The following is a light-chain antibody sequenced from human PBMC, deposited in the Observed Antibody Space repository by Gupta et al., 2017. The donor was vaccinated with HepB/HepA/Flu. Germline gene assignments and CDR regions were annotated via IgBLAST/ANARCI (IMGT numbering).Light chain of an antibody. V-gene: IGLV2-8*01. J-gene: IGLJ2*01. CDR1: GSGLGDFIY. CDR3: SSYASSNNFVL. CDR2: EVN. Sequence: QSALTQPPPASGSPGQAVTIPCTWTGSGLGDFIYVYWYQQHPGKVPKLMIYEVNKRPSGVPDRFSGSKSGNTASLTVSGLQDDDEADYFCSSYASSNNFVLFGEGTKLTVL.